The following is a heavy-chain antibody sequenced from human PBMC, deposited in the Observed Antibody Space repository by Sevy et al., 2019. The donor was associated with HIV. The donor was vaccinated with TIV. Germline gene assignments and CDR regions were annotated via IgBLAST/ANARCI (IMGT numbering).Heavy chain of an antibody. D-gene: IGHD2-15*01. Sequence: GGSLRLSCAASGFTFSSYAMHWVRQAPGKGLEWVAVISYDGSNKYYADSVKGRFTISRDNSKNTLYLQMNSPRAEDTAVYYCASSDSYCSGGSCYQKAFDIWGQGTMVTVSS. CDR3: ASSDSYCSGGSCYQKAFDI. V-gene: IGHV3-30-3*01. J-gene: IGHJ3*02. CDR2: ISYDGSNK. CDR1: GFTFSSYA.